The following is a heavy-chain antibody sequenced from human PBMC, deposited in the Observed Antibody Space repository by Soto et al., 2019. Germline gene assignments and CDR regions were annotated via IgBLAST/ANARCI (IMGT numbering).Heavy chain of an antibody. CDR1: GNFCSKYG. CDR3: RRDGDQWDQSYLDY. J-gene: IGHJ4*02. V-gene: IGHV1-18*01. CDR2: INGNTGST. Sequence: QVQLVQSGAEVKKPGASVKVSCKTPGNFCSKYGISWVRQAPGQGLEWMGWINGNTGSTNYAQKFRGRVTMTTDTSTGMVYMELSSLTSDDTAIYYCRRDGDQWDQSYLDYWGQGTLVSV. D-gene: IGHD1-26*01.